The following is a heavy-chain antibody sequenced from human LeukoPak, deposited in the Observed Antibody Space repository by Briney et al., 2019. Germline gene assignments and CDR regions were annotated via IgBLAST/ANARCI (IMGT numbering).Heavy chain of an antibody. CDR2: INHSGST. Sequence: SETLSLTCAAYGGSFSGYYWSWIRQPPGKGLEWIGEINHSGSTNDNPSLKSRVTISVDTSKNEFSLKLSSVTAADTAVYYCASGWSWLDPWGEGTLVTVSS. CDR1: GGSFSGYY. D-gene: IGHD3-10*01. J-gene: IGHJ5*02. V-gene: IGHV4-34*01. CDR3: ASGWSWLDP.